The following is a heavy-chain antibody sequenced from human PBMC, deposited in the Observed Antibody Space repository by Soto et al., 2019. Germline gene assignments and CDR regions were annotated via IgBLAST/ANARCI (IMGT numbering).Heavy chain of an antibody. CDR3: ARDDRQWAGAAAVVTAPRVYPGMHV. D-gene: IGHD2-21*02. CDR1: GYIFINYG. V-gene: IGHV1-18*01. Sequence: QVQLVQSGAEVKKPGASVKVSCKASGYIFINYGLSWVRQAPGEGLEWMGWISVHNGKTHSAQKFPGTVTRPTDPSTITAYRALRSLRSDATAVYYCARDDRQWAGAAAVVTAPRVYPGMHVWGQGTTVIVSS. J-gene: IGHJ6*02. CDR2: ISVHNGKT.